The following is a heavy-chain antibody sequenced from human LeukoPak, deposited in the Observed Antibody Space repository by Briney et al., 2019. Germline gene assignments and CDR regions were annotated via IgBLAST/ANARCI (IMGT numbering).Heavy chain of an antibody. CDR3: VRKQLGYRSGGSCNWFDP. J-gene: IGHJ5*02. Sequence: SETLSLTCGVSGDSISSSNWWSWVRQPPGKGLEWIGEIYHSGSTNYSPSLKSRVTISVDKSKNQFSLKLSSVTAADTAVYYCVRKQLGYRSGGSCNWFDPWGQGTLVTVSS. CDR1: GDSISSSNW. CDR2: IYHSGST. D-gene: IGHD2-15*01. V-gene: IGHV4-4*02.